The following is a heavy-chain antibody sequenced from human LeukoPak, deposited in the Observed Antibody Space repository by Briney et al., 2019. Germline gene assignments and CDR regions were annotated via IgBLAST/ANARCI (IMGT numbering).Heavy chain of an antibody. CDR1: GYTFTSYV. D-gene: IGHD3-10*01. CDR2: INAGNGNT. J-gene: IGHJ4*02. Sequence: GASVKVSCKASGYTFTSYVLHWVRQAPGQRLEWVGWINAGNGNTKYSQKFQGRVTITRDTSASTAYMELSSLRSEDTAVYYCARELGGRITMVRGVTLAGYWGQGTLVTVSS. V-gene: IGHV1-3*01. CDR3: ARELGGRITMVRGVTLAGY.